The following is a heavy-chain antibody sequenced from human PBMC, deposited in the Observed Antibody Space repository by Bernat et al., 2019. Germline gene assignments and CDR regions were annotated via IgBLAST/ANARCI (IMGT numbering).Heavy chain of an antibody. CDR2: INSDGTSI. D-gene: IGHD3-16*01. V-gene: IGHV3-74*03. CDR1: GFPFSRYW. Sequence: EVQLVESGGGLVQPGGSLRLSCAASGFPFSRYWMHWVRQGPGKGLVWVSRINSDGTSITYADSVKGRFTISRDNAKNTLYLQMNSLTAEDTAVYYWASPLSGMGDFWGHGTLVTVSS. J-gene: IGHJ4*01. CDR3: ASPLSGMGDF.